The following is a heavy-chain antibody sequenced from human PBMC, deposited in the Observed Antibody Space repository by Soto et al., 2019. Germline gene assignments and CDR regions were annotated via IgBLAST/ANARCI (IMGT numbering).Heavy chain of an antibody. J-gene: IGHJ3*02. CDR2: INPNSGGT. CDR3: ARDRGNWNYRSAFDI. D-gene: IGHD1-7*01. V-gene: IGHV1-2*04. CDR1: GYTFTGYY. Sequence: QVQLVQSGAEVKKPGASVKVSCKASGYTFTGYYMHWVRQAPGQGLEWMGWINPNSGGTNYAQKFQGWVTMTRDTSISTAYMELSRLSSDDTAVYYCARDRGNWNYRSAFDIWGQGTMVTVSS.